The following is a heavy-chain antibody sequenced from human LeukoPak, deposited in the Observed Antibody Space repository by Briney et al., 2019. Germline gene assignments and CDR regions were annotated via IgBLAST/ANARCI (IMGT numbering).Heavy chain of an antibody. CDR1: GYTFITYY. Sequence: VASVKVSCKASGYTFITYYIHWVRQAPGQGLEWMGIINPSGGSTSYAQKFQGRVTMTRDMSTSTVYMELSSLTSEDTAVYYCAITREYGSGWYYFDYWGQGTLVTVSS. V-gene: IGHV1-46*01. D-gene: IGHD6-19*01. CDR3: AITREYGSGWYYFDY. CDR2: INPSGGST. J-gene: IGHJ4*02.